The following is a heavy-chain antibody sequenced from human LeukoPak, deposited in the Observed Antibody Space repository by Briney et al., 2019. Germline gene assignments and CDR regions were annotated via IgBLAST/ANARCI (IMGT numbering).Heavy chain of an antibody. V-gene: IGHV3-23*01. J-gene: IGHJ4*02. CDR2: ISGSGGST. CDR3: AKDQGSGTYDY. CDR1: GFTFSDYW. D-gene: IGHD1-26*01. Sequence: GGSLRLSCVASGFTFSDYWMTWVRQAPGKGLEWVSAISGSGGSTYYADSVKGRFTISRDNSKNTLYLQMNSLRAEDTAIYYCAKDQGSGTYDYWGQGTLVTVSS.